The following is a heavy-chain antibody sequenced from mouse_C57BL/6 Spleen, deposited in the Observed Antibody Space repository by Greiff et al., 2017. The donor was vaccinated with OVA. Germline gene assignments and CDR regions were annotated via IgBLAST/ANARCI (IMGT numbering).Heavy chain of an antibody. CDR2: IYPSDSET. D-gene: IGHD2-1*01. Sequence: VQLQQPGAELVRPGSSVKLSCKASGYTFTSYWMAWVKQRPGQGLEWIGTIYPSDSETPSNQKFKDKATLTVDKSSSTAYMQLSSLTSEDSAVYYCAIYYGKGFDYWGQGTTLTVSS. CDR3: AIYYGKGFDY. CDR1: GYTFTSYW. V-gene: IGHV1-61*01. J-gene: IGHJ2*01.